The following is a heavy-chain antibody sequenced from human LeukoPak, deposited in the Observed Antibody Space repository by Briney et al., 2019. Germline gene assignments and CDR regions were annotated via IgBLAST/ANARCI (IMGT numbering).Heavy chain of an antibody. Sequence: SETLSLTCTVSGYSISSGYYWGWIRQPPGKGLEWIGSIYLSGSTYYNPSLKSRVTISVDTSKNQFSLKLSSVTAADTAVYYCARAHKPDYWGQGTLVTVSS. CDR1: GYSISSGYY. CDR3: ARAHKPDY. V-gene: IGHV4-38-2*02. CDR2: IYLSGST. J-gene: IGHJ4*02.